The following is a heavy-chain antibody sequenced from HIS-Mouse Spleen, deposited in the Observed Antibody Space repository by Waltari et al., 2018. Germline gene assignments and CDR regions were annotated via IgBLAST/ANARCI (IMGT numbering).Heavy chain of an antibody. CDR3: ARIAEGYSSGWYAFDY. J-gene: IGHJ4*02. CDR2: IDWDDDK. Sequence: QVTLRESGPALVKPTQTLTLTCTFSGFSLSTSGICVIWIRQPPGKALEWLARIDWDDDKYYSTTLKTRLTISKDTSKNQVVLTMTNMDPVDTATYYCARIAEGYSSGWYAFDYWGQGTLVTVSS. V-gene: IGHV2-70*15. CDR1: GFSLSTSGIC. D-gene: IGHD6-19*01.